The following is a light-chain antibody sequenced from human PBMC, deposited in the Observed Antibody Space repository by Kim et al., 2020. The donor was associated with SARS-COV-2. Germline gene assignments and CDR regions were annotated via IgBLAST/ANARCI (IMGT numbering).Light chain of an antibody. J-gene: IGKJ1*01. V-gene: IGKV1-39*01. CDR3: QQSYNFPRT. CDR2: RTS. Sequence: ASVGERVTITCRASQVVSGWLNWYQQKPGKAPHLLIYRTSTLQTGVPPRFSGSASGTDFTLTINTLQPEDFATYYCQQSYNFPRTFGQGTKVDIK. CDR1: QVVSGW.